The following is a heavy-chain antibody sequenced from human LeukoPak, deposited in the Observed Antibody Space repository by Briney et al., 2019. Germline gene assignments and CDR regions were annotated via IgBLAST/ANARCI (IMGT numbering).Heavy chain of an antibody. V-gene: IGHV3-23*01. D-gene: IGHD3-10*01. J-gene: IGHJ4*02. CDR1: GITLSNYG. CDR3: AKRGVVIRVFLVGFHKEAYYFDS. CDR2: LSGSGGGT. Sequence: GGSLRLSWAVSGITLSNYGMGWVRQAPGKGLEWVAGLSGSGGGTNYADSVQGRFSISRDNPKNTLYLQMNSLRAKDTAVYFCAKRGVVIRVFLVGFHKEAYYFDSWGQGALVTVSS.